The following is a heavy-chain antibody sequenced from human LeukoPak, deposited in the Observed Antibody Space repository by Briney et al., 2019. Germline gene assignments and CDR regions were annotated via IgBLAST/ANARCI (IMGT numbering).Heavy chain of an antibody. CDR3: ARSPDFWSGLDF. CDR1: GFNFDAYA. V-gene: IGHV3-9*03. CDR2: VTWNSDRV. J-gene: IGHJ4*02. Sequence: PGGSLRLSCAASGFNFDAYAMHWVRQAPGKGLEWVSGVTWNSDRVAYADSVKGQFTISRDNAKNSLFLQMTSLRPEDMAFYYCARSPDFWSGLDFWGQGTLVTVSS. D-gene: IGHD3-3*01.